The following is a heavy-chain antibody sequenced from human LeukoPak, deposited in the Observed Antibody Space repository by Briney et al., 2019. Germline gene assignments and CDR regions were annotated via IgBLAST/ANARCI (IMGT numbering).Heavy chain of an antibody. CDR2: INHSGST. D-gene: IGHD6-6*01. J-gene: IGHJ4*02. Sequence: PSETLSLTCAVYGGSFSGYYWSWIRQPPGKGLEWIGEINHSGSTNYNPSLKSRVTISVDTSKNQFSLKLGSVTAADTAVYYCARVGSGSSISIFDYWGQGTLVTVSS. CDR1: GGSFSGYY. V-gene: IGHV4-34*01. CDR3: ARVGSGSSISIFDY.